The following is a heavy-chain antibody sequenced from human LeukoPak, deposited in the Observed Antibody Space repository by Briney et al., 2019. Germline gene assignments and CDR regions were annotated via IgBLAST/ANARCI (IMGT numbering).Heavy chain of an antibody. J-gene: IGHJ4*02. CDR3: ASPSNYDILIGYTY. D-gene: IGHD3-9*01. V-gene: IGHV4-34*01. CDR1: GGSFSGYY. CDR2: IHYSGST. Sequence: PSETLSLTCAVYGGSFSGYYWSWNRQPPGKGLEWIGSIHYSGSTYYNPSLKSRVTISVDTSKNQFSLKLNSVTAADTAVYFCASPSNYDILIGYTYWGQGTLVIVSS.